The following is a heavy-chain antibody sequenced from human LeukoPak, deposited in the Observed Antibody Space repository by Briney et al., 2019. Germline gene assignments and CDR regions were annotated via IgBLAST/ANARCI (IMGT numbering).Heavy chain of an antibody. V-gene: IGHV3-74*01. CDR3: AKGTVGAKY. J-gene: IGHJ4*02. CDR2: ITTDGSGT. D-gene: IGHD1-26*01. Sequence: GGSLRLSCADSGFTFGRYWMHWVRQAPGKGLVWVSHITTDGSGTSYADSVKGRFTISRDNAGNSLYLQINSLRVDDTAVYYCAKGTVGAKYWGQGTLVIVSS. CDR1: GFTFGRYW.